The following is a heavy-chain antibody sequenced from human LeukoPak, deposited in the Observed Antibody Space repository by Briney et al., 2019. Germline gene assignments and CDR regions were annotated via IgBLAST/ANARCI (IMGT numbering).Heavy chain of an antibody. CDR2: IYPDDSDT. CDR3: VRGKGSGTYYGFDY. CDR1: GYTFTKFW. V-gene: IGHV5-51*03. Sequence: PGESLKISCETSGYTFTKFWVRWVRQTPGKGLEWLGMIYPDDSDTRYSPSFQGQVTMSVDKSISIVYLHWSSLKASDTAIYYCVRGKGSGTYYGFDYWGQGTVVSVVS. D-gene: IGHD3-10*01. J-gene: IGHJ4*02.